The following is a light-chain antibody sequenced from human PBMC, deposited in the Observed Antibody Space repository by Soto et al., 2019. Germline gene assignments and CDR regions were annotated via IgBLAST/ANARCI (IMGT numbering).Light chain of an antibody. J-gene: IGKJ1*01. CDR1: QSVSTRF. V-gene: IGKV3-20*01. CDR3: QQYDSSRT. Sequence: EIVLTQSPGTLSSSPGERATLSCRASQSVSTRFLAWYQQKRGQAPRILMYGASIRAAGIPNSIGGSGSGTDFTLSIGRLEPEDFAVYCCQQYDSSRTFGQGTKVE. CDR2: GAS.